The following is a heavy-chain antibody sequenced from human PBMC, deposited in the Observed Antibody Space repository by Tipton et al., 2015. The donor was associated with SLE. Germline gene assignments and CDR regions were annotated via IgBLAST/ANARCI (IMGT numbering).Heavy chain of an antibody. Sequence: TLSLTCTVSGGSISSYYWSWIRQPPGKGLEWIGYIYYSGSTYYNPSLKSRVTISVDTSKNQFSLKLSSVTAADTAVYYCARGRRFLEWFDPWGQGTLVTVSS. CDR1: GGSISSYY. V-gene: IGHV4-59*08. D-gene: IGHD3-3*01. CDR2: IYYSGST. J-gene: IGHJ5*02. CDR3: ARGRRFLEWFDP.